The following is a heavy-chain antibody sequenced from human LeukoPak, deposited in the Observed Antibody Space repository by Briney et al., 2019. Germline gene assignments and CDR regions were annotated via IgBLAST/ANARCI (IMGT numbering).Heavy chain of an antibody. V-gene: IGHV3-11*04. D-gene: IGHD3-10*01. CDR3: ARATSTIVVATNFDH. J-gene: IGHJ4*02. CDR1: GFTFSDYY. CDR2: ISSSGSTI. Sequence: GGSLRLSCAASGFTFSDYYMSWIRQAPGKGLEWVSYISSSGSTIYYADSVKGRFTISRDNSKNTLYLQMNSLRVEDTAVYYCARATSTIVVATNFDHWGQGTLVTVSS.